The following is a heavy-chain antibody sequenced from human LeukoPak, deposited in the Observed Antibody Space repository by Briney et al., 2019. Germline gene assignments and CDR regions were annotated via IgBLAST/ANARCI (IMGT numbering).Heavy chain of an antibody. J-gene: IGHJ4*02. CDR3: ARGWGTVATIGEDYFDY. CDR2: INHSGST. Sequence: SETLSLTCAVYGGSFSGYYWSWIRQPPGRGLEWIGEINHSGSTNYNPSLKSRVTISVDTSKNQFSLKLSSVTAADTAVYYCARGWGTVATIGEDYFDYWGQGTLVTVSS. D-gene: IGHD5-12*01. CDR1: GGSFSGYY. V-gene: IGHV4-34*01.